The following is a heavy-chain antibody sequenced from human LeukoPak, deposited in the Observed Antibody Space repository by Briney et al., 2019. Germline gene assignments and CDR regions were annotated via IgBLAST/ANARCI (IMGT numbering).Heavy chain of an antibody. CDR2: VYYSGST. CDR1: GGSISSSSYY. J-gene: IGHJ5*02. V-gene: IGHV4-39*07. Sequence: PSETLSLTCTVSGGSISSSSYYWGWVRQPPGKWLEWIGSVYYSGSTYYNPSLKSRVTISVDTSKNQFSLKLSSVTAADTAVYYCASTDSGWYSYNSFDPWGQGTLVTVSS. CDR3: ASTDSGWYSYNSFDP. D-gene: IGHD6-19*01.